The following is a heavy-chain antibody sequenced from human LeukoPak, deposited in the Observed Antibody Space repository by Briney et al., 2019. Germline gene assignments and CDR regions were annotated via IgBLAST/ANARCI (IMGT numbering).Heavy chain of an antibody. V-gene: IGHV1-69*05. D-gene: IGHD2-2*01. CDR3: ARSRGCTSCLFRWFDP. CDR1: GGTFSSYA. J-gene: IGHJ5*02. Sequence: GASVKVSRKASGGTFSSYAISWVRQAPGQGLEWMGGIIPIFGTANSAQKFQGRVTITTDQSTSTASLELSSVRSEDTAVYYCARSRGCTSCLFRWFDPWGQGTLVTVSS. CDR2: IIPIFGTA.